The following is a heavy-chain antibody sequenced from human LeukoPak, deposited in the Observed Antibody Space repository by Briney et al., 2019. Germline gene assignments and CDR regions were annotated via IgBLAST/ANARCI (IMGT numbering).Heavy chain of an antibody. CDR2: IIPILGIA. V-gene: IGHV1-69*04. Sequence: ASVKVSRKASGGTFSSYAISWVRQAPGQGLEWMGRIIPILGIANYAQKFQGRVTMTRDTSTSTVYMELSSLRSEDTAVYYCAREAIVGAAVSFGYWGQGTLVTVSS. CDR3: AREAIVGAAVSFGY. CDR1: GGTFSSYA. J-gene: IGHJ4*02. D-gene: IGHD1-26*01.